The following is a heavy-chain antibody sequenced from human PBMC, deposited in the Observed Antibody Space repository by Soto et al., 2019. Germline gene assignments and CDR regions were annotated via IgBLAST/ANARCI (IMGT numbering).Heavy chain of an antibody. CDR3: AKEKGRKSSSFVRFDY. Sequence: GGSLRLSCAASGFTFSSYAMSWVRQAPGKGLEWVSAISGSGGSTYYADSVKGRFTISRDNSKNTLYLQMNSLRAEDTAVYYCAKEKGRKSSSFVRFDYWGQGTLVTVSS. CDR1: GFTFSSYA. V-gene: IGHV3-23*01. D-gene: IGHD6-6*01. CDR2: ISGSGGST. J-gene: IGHJ4*02.